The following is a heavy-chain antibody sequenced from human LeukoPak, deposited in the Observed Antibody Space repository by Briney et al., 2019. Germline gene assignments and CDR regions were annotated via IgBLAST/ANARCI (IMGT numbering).Heavy chain of an antibody. J-gene: IGHJ4*02. D-gene: IGHD2-15*01. CDR3: AKHGSQYYFDY. CDR1: GFTFSDYY. CDR2: ISSSGTTI. V-gene: IGHV3-11*01. Sequence: GGSLRLSCAASGFTFSDYYMSWIRQAPGKGLECVSYISSSGTTIYYADSAKGRFTISRDNAKNSLYLQMNSLRAEDTAVYYCAKHGSQYYFDYWGQGTLVTVSS.